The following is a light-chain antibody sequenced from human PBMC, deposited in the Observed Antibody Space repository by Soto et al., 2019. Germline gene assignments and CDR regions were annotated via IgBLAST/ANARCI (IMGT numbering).Light chain of an antibody. CDR1: SSDVGTYEY. J-gene: IGLJ2*01. CDR3: SSYASNGDVL. CDR2: DVS. V-gene: IGLV2-14*03. Sequence: QSALPQPASVSGSPGQSITISCTGTSSDVGTYEYVSWYQHHPGKAPKLMIYDVSNRPSGVSDRFSGSKSGNTASLTTSGLQAEDEADYYCSSYASNGDVLFGGGTQLTVL.